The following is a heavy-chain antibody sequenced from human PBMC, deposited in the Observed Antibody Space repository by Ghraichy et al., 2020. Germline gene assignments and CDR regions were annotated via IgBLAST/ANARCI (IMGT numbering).Heavy chain of an antibody. CDR1: GFTLSSYS. J-gene: IGHJ6*02. CDR2: ITGSSRTI. CDR3: ARGSKVVRFFYYDGMDV. D-gene: IGHD4-23*01. V-gene: IGHV3-48*02. Sequence: GGSLRLTCVGSGFTLSSYSMNWVRQSPGKGLEWISYITGSSRTITYADSVKGRFTISRDNAQNSLYLQMNSLRDEDTAVYYCARGSKVVRFFYYDGMDVWGQGTMVTVSS.